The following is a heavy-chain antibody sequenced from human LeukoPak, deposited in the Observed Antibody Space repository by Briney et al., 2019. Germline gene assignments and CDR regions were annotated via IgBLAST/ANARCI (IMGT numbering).Heavy chain of an antibody. Sequence: GGSLRLSCAASGFPFSIYTMNWVRQAPGKGLEWVSFISGSSNDIYYADSVKGRFTISRDNARNSRYLQMNSLRAEDTAVYYCATDYYCSGGSCYPPDWGQGTLVTVSS. CDR2: ISGSSNDI. V-gene: IGHV3-21*01. D-gene: IGHD2-15*01. J-gene: IGHJ4*02. CDR1: GFPFSIYT. CDR3: ATDYYCSGGSCYPPD.